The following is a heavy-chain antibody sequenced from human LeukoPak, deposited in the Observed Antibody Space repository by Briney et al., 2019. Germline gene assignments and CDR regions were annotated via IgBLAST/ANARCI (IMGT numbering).Heavy chain of an antibody. Sequence: GGSLTPSCAASGFSFSNYYMSWIRQPPGKGLEWVSYIRSGGRTIYYADFVKGRFTSSRDNAKNSLYLQMNSLRAEDTAIYYCARDQERITMVRGVAKPNWFDPWGQGTLVTVYS. CDR3: ARDQERITMVRGVAKPNWFDP. V-gene: IGHV3-11*01. CDR1: GFSFSNYY. CDR2: IRSGGRTI. D-gene: IGHD3-10*01. J-gene: IGHJ5*02.